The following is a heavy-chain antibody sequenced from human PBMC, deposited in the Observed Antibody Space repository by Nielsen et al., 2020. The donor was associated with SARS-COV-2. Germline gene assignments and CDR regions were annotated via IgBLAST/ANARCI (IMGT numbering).Heavy chain of an antibody. V-gene: IGHV1-46*02. CDR1: GYSFNRYY. D-gene: IGHD4-17*01. J-gene: IGHJ2*01. CDR3: ARVGYGEGYFDL. CDR2: INPSGGNT. Sequence: ASVKVSCKASGYSFNRYYIHWVRQAPGQGLEWMGIINPSGGNTSYAQKFHGRVTMTRDTSKSTVYMELSSLRSEDTAVYYCARVGYGEGYFDLWGRGTLVTVSS.